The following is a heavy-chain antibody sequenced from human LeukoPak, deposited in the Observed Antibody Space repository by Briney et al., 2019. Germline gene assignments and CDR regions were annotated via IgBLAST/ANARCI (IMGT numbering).Heavy chain of an antibody. J-gene: IGHJ4*02. D-gene: IGHD4-11*01. V-gene: IGHV4-59*11. Sequence: SETLSLTCTVSGGSISSHYWSRVRQPPGKGLEWIGYIYYSGSTNCNPSLKSRVTISVDTSKNQFSLKLSSVAAADTAVYYCARARFPTVTTTDYWGQGTLVTVSS. CDR3: ARARFPTVTTTDY. CDR2: IYYSGST. CDR1: GGSISSHY.